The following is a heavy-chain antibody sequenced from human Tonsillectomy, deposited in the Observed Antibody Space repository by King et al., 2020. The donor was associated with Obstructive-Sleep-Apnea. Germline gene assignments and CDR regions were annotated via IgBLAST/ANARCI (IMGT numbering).Heavy chain of an antibody. J-gene: IGHJ3*02. CDR2: IYYSGST. D-gene: IGHD2-2*01. V-gene: IGHV4-39*07. CDR1: GGSISSSSYY. CDR3: VRDCTSCNWGLDAFDI. Sequence: LQLQESGPGLVKPSETLSLTCTVSGGSISSSSYYWGWIRQPPGKGLKWMGSIYYSGSTYYNPSLKSRVTISVDTSKNQFSLKLSSVTAADTAIYYCVRDCTSCNWGLDAFDIWGQGTMVTVSS.